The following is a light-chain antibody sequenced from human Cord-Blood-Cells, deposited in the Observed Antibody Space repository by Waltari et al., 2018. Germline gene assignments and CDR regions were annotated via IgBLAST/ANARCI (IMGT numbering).Light chain of an antibody. V-gene: IGLV2-11*01. Sequence: QSALTQPRSVSGSPGQSVTISCTGTSSDVGGYNYVSWYQQHPGKAPKLMIYDVSKRPSGVPDRFSGSKSCNTASLTISWLQAEDEADYYCCSYAGSYTFVVFGGGTKLTVL. CDR2: DVS. J-gene: IGLJ2*01. CDR3: CSYAGSYTFVV. CDR1: SSDVGGYNY.